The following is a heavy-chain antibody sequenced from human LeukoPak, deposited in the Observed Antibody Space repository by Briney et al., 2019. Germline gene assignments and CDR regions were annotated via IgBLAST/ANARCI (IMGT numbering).Heavy chain of an antibody. CDR3: ARDLAMVRGAPDY. V-gene: IGHV3-21*01. Sequence: GGSLRLSCAASGFTFSSYSMNWVRQAPGKGLEWVSSISSSSSYIYYADSVKGRFTISRDNAKNSLYLQMNSLRAEDTAVYYCARDLAMVRGAPDYWGQGTLVTVSS. CDR2: ISSSSSYI. CDR1: GFTFSSYS. J-gene: IGHJ4*02. D-gene: IGHD3-10*01.